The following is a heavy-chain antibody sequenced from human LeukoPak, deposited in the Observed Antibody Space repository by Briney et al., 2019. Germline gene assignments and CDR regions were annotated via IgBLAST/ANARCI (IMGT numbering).Heavy chain of an antibody. CDR3: ARDQYLDY. V-gene: IGHV3-11*01. CDR1: GFTFSDHY. CDR2: ISRGGNSL. Sequence: GGSLRLSCAASGFTFSDHYMDWVRQAPGKGLEWVSSISRGGNSLYYADSVRGRFTISRDNAKNFLYLQMNSLRDDDTAVYYCARDQYLDYRGQGTLITVSS. J-gene: IGHJ4*02.